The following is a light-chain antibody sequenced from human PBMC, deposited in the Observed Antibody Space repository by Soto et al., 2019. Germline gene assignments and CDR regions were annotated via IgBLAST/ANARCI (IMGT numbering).Light chain of an antibody. CDR2: ENN. Sequence: QSVRTQPPSASGAPGQRVTIACSGSASNIGRDPVNWYQQVPGTAPKLLIYENNHRPSGVPDRFSGSKSGTSASLVISGLQSEDEAEYFCAGWDGSLKGFVFGTGTKVTVL. CDR3: AGWDGSLKGFV. CDR1: ASNIGRDP. J-gene: IGLJ1*01. V-gene: IGLV1-44*01.